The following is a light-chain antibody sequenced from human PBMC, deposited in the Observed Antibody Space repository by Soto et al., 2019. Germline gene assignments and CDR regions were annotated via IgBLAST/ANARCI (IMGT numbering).Light chain of an antibody. Sequence: QSVLTQPHSVSGSPGQSVTISCTGTSSDVGGYNFVSWYQQHPGKAPKLMIFDVSKRPSGVPDRFSGSKSGNTASLTISGLQAEDKADYYCCSYAGSYTYVFGTGTKVTVL. CDR3: CSYAGSYTYV. CDR1: SSDVGGYNF. J-gene: IGLJ1*01. V-gene: IGLV2-11*01. CDR2: DVS.